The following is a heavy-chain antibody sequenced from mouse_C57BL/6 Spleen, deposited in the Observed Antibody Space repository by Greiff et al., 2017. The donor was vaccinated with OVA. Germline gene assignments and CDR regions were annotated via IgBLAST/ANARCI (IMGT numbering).Heavy chain of an antibody. J-gene: IGHJ3*01. Sequence: VQLQQPGAELVRPGTSVKLSCKASGYTFTSYWMHWVKQRPGQGLEWIGVIDPSDSYTNYNQKFKGKATLTVDTSSSTAYMQLSSLTSEDSAVYYCASSYDSAWFAYWGQGTLVTVSA. CDR3: ASSYDSAWFAY. CDR1: GYTFTSYW. CDR2: IDPSDSYT. V-gene: IGHV1-59*01. D-gene: IGHD2-4*01.